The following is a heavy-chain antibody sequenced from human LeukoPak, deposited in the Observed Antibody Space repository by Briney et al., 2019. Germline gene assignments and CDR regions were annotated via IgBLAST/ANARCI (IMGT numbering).Heavy chain of an antibody. V-gene: IGHV1-69*06. CDR3: ARPNYSSGWYGGFDY. J-gene: IGHJ4*02. D-gene: IGHD6-19*01. CDR1: GYTFSSYA. Sequence: WASVKVSCKASGYTFSSYAISWVRQAPGQGLEWMGGIIPIFGTANYAQKFQGRVTITADKSTSTAYMELSSLRSEDTAVYYCARPNYSSGWYGGFDYWGQGTLVTVSS. CDR2: IIPIFGTA.